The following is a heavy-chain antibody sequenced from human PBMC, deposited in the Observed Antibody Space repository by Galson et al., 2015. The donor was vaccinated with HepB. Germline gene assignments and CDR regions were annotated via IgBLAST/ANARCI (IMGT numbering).Heavy chain of an antibody. J-gene: IGHJ4*02. CDR1: GFTVSGNY. Sequence: SLRLSCAASGFTVSGNYMSWVRQAPGRGLEWVSVIYSGGSTYYADSVKGRFTISRDNSKNTVYLQMNSLRAEDTAVYYCARGYYDSSGYYSYYFDYWGQGTLVTVSS. V-gene: IGHV3-66*02. D-gene: IGHD3-22*01. CDR3: ARGYYDSSGYYSYYFDY. CDR2: IYSGGST.